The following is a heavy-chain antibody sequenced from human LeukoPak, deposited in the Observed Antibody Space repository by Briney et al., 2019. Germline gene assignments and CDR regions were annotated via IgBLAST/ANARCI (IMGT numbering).Heavy chain of an antibody. J-gene: IGHJ4*02. CDR2: INTDGSSA. Sequence: GGSLRLSCAASGFTFSSYWMHWVRQAPGKGLVWVSRINTDGSSASYADSVKGRFTISRDNAKNTLYLQMNSLRAEDTAVYYCARDYGGNFNGFDYWGQGTLVTVSS. D-gene: IGHD4-23*01. CDR1: GFTFSSYW. CDR3: ARDYGGNFNGFDY. V-gene: IGHV3-74*01.